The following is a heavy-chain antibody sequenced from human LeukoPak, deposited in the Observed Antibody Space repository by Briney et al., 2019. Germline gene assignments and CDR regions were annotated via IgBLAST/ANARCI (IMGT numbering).Heavy chain of an antibody. CDR2: TKPDGTAE. Sequence: AGVSLRLSCAASGFTFRNYWMGWVRQAPGKGLEWVANTKPDGTAEYYADSVRGRFTTSRDNANNFLYLQMNSLRGEDTAVYYCARDGGLHTNFDYWGQGTLVTVSS. CDR3: ARDGGLHTNFDY. J-gene: IGHJ4*02. CDR1: GFTFRNYW. D-gene: IGHD2-15*01. V-gene: IGHV3-7*01.